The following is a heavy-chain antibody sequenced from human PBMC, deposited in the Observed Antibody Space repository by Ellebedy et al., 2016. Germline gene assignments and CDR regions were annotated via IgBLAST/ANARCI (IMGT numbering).Heavy chain of an antibody. J-gene: IGHJ6*02. Sequence: SETLSLTCTVSGGSISSYYWSWIRQPPGKGLEWIGYIYYSGSTNYNPSLKSRVTISVDTSKNQFSLKLSSVTAADTAVYYCARGGMTTVTMMGYYGMDVWGQGTTVTVSS. D-gene: IGHD4-11*01. V-gene: IGHV4-59*01. CDR1: GGSISSYY. CDR3: ARGGMTTVTMMGYYGMDV. CDR2: IYYSGST.